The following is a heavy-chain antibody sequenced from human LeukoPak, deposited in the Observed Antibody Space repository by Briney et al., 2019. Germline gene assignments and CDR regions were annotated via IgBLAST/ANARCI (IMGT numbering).Heavy chain of an antibody. CDR1: GFTFSSYS. CDR2: ISSSSSTI. J-gene: IGHJ5*02. CDR3: ARDWNYYDSSGYYYVGMNWFDP. D-gene: IGHD3-22*01. V-gene: IGHV3-48*01. Sequence: GGSLRLSCAASGFTFSSYSMNWVRQAPGKGLEWVSYISSSSSTIYYADSVKGRFTISRDNAKNSLYLQMNSLRAEDTAVYYCARDWNYYDSSGYYYVGMNWFDPWGQGSLVTVSS.